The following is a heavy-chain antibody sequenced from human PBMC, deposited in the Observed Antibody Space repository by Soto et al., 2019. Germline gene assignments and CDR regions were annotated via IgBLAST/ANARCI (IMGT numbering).Heavy chain of an antibody. CDR3: ATEWGYSSSSGLSY. CDR2: ISAYNGNT. D-gene: IGHD6-6*01. V-gene: IGHV1-18*01. J-gene: IGHJ4*02. Sequence: ASVKVSCKASGYTFTSYGISWVRQAPGQGLEWMGWISAYNGNTNYAQKFQGRVTMTEDTSTDTAYMELSSLRSEDTAVYYCATEWGYSSSSGLSYWGQGTLVTVSS. CDR1: GYTFTSYG.